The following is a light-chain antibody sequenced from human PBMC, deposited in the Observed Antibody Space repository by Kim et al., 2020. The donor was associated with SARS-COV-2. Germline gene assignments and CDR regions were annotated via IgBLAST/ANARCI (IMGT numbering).Light chain of an antibody. V-gene: IGLV2-23*02. CDR2: EVN. CDR1: NSDVGSYNL. Sequence: QPASVSGSPGQSITISCTGTNSDVGSYNLVSWYQQHPGKAPKLMIYEVNNRPSGVSDRFSGSKSGNTASLTISGLQAEDEADYYCSSYAGSGLGVFGGGTQLTVL. J-gene: IGLJ3*02. CDR3: SSYAGSGLGV.